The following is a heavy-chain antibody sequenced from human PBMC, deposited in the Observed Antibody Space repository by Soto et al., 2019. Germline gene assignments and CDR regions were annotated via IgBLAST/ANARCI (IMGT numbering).Heavy chain of an antibody. Sequence: GGSLRLSCAASQFTFSDYGMHWVRQAPGKGLEWVAVIWFDGSEKYYRDSVKGRFTISRDNSRNTLYLQMNSLRAEDTAVYFCARDWLAFGFDPRGQGTLVTVSS. V-gene: IGHV3-33*01. J-gene: IGHJ5*02. D-gene: IGHD3-10*01. CDR3: ARDWLAFGFDP. CDR2: IWFDGSEK. CDR1: QFTFSDYG.